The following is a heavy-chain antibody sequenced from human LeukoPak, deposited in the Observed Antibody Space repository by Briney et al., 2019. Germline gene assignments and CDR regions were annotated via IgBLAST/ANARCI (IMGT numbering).Heavy chain of an antibody. CDR3: ARRSGSGDSRRPFDY. V-gene: IGHV4-39*01. CDR2: IDYSGST. CDR1: GGSISSWSYF. J-gene: IGHJ4*02. Sequence: SETLSLTCTVSGGSISSWSYFWGWIRQPPGKGLEWIGTIDYSGSTYHNPSLKSRVSLSVDTSKNQFSLKVSSVTAADTAMYYCARRSGSGDSRRPFDYWGQGTLVTVSS. D-gene: IGHD4-17*01.